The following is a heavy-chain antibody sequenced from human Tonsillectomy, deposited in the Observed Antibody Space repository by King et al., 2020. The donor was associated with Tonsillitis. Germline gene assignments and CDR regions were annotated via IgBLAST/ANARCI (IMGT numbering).Heavy chain of an antibody. CDR2: ISYDGSNK. CDR1: GFTFSSYA. V-gene: IGHV3-30-3*01. D-gene: IGHD3-10*01. J-gene: IGHJ6*02. CDR3: ARSPGGADFSYYGTDV. Sequence: VQLVESGGGVVQPGRSLRLSCAASGFTFSSYAMHWVRQAPGKGLEWVAVISYDGSNKYYADSVKGRFTISRDNSKNTLYVQMNSLRAEDTSVDYCARSPGGADFSYYGTDVWGQGTTVTVSS.